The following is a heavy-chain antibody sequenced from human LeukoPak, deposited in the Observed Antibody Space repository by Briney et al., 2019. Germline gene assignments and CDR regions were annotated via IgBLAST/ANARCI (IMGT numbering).Heavy chain of an antibody. CDR2: IYYSGST. V-gene: IGHV4-31*03. J-gene: IGHJ5*02. CDR3: ARAPPAIYNWFDP. Sequence: PSQTLSLTCTVSGGSISSGGYYWSWIRQHPGKGLEWIGYIYYSGSTYYNPPLKSRVTISVDTSKNQFSLKLSSVTAADTAVYYCARAPPAIYNWFDPWGQGTLVTVSS. D-gene: IGHD2-21*01. CDR1: GGSISSGGYY.